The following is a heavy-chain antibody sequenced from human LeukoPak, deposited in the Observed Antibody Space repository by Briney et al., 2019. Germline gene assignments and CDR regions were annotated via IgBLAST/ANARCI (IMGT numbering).Heavy chain of an antibody. V-gene: IGHV3-23*01. CDR3: VRHDSFIPF. D-gene: IGHD2-21*01. CDR1: GFTFTNYA. CDR2: ISDTYATT. J-gene: IGHJ4*02. Sequence: PGGSLRLSCAASGFTFTNYAMTWVRQAPGKGLEWVSSISDTYATTYYTDSVKGRCTISRDNSKNTAYLQLNNLRAEDTAVYFCVRHDSFIPFWGQGTLVTVSS.